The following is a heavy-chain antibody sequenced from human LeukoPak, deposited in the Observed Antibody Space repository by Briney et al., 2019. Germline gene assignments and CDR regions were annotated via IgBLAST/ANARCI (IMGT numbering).Heavy chain of an antibody. Sequence: SETLSLTCTVSGGSISSSGGSIRSSSTYYWAWIRQPPGKGLEWIGSIDYSGSTYYNPSLKSRVTISGDTSKNQFSLKLSSVTAADTAVFFCARHSHSGSYAYWGQGTLVTVSS. J-gene: IGHJ4*02. V-gene: IGHV4-39*01. CDR3: ARHSHSGSYAY. CDR2: IDYSGST. D-gene: IGHD1-26*01. CDR1: GGSISSSGGSIRSSSTYY.